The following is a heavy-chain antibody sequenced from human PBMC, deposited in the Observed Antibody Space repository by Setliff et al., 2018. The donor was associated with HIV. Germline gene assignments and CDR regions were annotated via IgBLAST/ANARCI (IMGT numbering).Heavy chain of an antibody. V-gene: IGHV4-4*09. Sequence: KSSETLSLTCTVSGDTDFYWNWIRQPPGKGLEWIGYIHASGKTNYNPSLKSRVTISLDTSKMQFSLHLTSVTAADTAVYYCARRARNWLQPFDHWGQGFLVTVSS. D-gene: IGHD5-12*01. CDR1: GDTDFY. CDR3: ARRARNWLQPFDH. J-gene: IGHJ4*02. CDR2: IHASGKT.